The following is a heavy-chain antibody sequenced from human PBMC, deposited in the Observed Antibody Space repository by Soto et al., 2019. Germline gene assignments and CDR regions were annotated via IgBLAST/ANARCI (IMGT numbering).Heavy chain of an antibody. CDR1: GFSLSNARMG. V-gene: IGHV2-26*01. CDR2: IFSNGEK. J-gene: IGHJ4*02. D-gene: IGHD3-16*01. Sequence: QVTLKESGPVVVNPTETLTLTCTVSGFSLSNARMGVSWIRQPPGKALEWLAHIFSNGEKFYSTSLKSRLPTSTDTPESQVVLTITNRDPVDTAKYYWVRTTFGSGGGYFDFWGQGTLVTVSS. CDR3: VRTTFGSGGGYFDF.